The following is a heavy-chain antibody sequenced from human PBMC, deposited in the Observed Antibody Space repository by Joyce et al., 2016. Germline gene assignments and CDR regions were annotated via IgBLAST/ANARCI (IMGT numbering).Heavy chain of an antibody. CDR1: GGSIRPYY. CDR3: AREWGGSGSYPFDY. D-gene: IGHD3-10*01. Sequence: QVQLQQSGPGLVKPSETLSLTCTVSGGSIRPYYWSWIRQPPGKGLEWIGYIYYSGNTKYNPSLKSRGTISVDTSKNQFSLKLTSVTAADTAVYYCAREWGGSGSYPFDYWGQGTLVTVSS. J-gene: IGHJ4*02. CDR2: IYYSGNT. V-gene: IGHV4-59*01.